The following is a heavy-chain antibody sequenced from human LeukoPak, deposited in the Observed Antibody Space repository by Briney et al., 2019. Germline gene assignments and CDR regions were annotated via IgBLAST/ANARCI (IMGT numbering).Heavy chain of an antibody. D-gene: IGHD3-22*01. V-gene: IGHV4-59*04. Sequence: PSETLSLTCTVSGGSISSYYWSWIRQPPGKGLEWIGYIYHSGRTCYNPSLKSRVTMSVDRSKNQFSLKLSSVTAADTAVYYCARGGGSGYYSDAFDIWGQGTMVTVSS. CDR1: GGSISSYY. CDR2: IYHSGRT. CDR3: ARGGGSGYYSDAFDI. J-gene: IGHJ3*02.